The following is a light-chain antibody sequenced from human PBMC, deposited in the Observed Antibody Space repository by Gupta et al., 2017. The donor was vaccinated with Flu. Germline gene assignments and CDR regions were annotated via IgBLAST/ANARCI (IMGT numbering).Light chain of an antibody. Sequence: VAISCAASISDIMGYNNVSWYQHHPGKDPKLIMYSVGQRPSGVPARFSGSKSGNNASLTVTGLQSEDEADDYCSSSAGNNNRLLFGGGTKLTVL. CDR2: SVG. CDR1: ISDIMGYNN. V-gene: IGLV2-8*01. J-gene: IGLJ3*02. CDR3: SSSAGNNNRLL.